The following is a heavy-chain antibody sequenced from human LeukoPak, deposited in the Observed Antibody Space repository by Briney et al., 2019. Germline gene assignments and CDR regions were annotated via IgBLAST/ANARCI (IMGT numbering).Heavy chain of an antibody. CDR2: IHSSGST. V-gene: IGHV4-4*07. D-gene: IGHD2-8*01. Sequence: SETLSFTCTVSGGSISNYYWSWIRQPAGKGLEWIGRIHSSGSTNYNPSLKSRVTISVDKSKNQFSLRLSSVIAADTAVYFCARDRCEGYCTSFDSWGQGTLVTVSS. CDR1: GGSISNYY. J-gene: IGHJ5*01. CDR3: ARDRCEGYCTSFDS.